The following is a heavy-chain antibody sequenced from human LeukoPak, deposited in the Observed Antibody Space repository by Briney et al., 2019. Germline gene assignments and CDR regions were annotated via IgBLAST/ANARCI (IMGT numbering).Heavy chain of an antibody. D-gene: IGHD5-12*01. CDR2: INPNGCGT. Sequence: ASVKVSCKASGYTFPGYYIHWVRPAPGKGLEWMGWINPNGCGTIYAQNLQGRVTMTRETSTSTAYMELTRVRSDDTGVYYCMRAEGEWLRVPDLWGQGTLVTVSS. J-gene: IGHJ4*02. CDR1: GYTFPGYY. CDR3: MRAEGEWLRVPDL. V-gene: IGHV1-2*02.